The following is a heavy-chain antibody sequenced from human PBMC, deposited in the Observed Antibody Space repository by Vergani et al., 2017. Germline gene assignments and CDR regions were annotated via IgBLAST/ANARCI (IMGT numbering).Heavy chain of an antibody. J-gene: IGHJ6*03. Sequence: QVQLQHWGGGLLKPSETLSLTCVVNGGSFTSYHCTWIRQSPGEGLDWVDDIDHTGRPDYNPSLKSRLTMSVDKSRNQFSLTLNSVTATDTAIYFCATVNTETNGHLYYYYYMDVWGQGTAVTVS. CDR1: GGSFTSYH. D-gene: IGHD4-11*01. CDR2: IDHTGRP. CDR3: ATVNTETNGHLYYYYYMDV. V-gene: IGHV4-34*01.